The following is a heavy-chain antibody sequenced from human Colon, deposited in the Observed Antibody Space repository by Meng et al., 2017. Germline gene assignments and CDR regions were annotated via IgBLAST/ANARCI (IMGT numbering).Heavy chain of an antibody. CDR3: ARHGSGSYLYLEY. Sequence: GSLRLSCAVSGGIIINSNWWSWVRQPPGKGLEWIGQIYHSGSTNYNPSLTSRVTISVDKSRNQFSLKLSSVTAADTAVYYCARHGSGSYLYLEYWGQGTLVTVSS. J-gene: IGHJ4*02. CDR2: IYHSGST. CDR1: GGIIINSNW. V-gene: IGHV4-4*02. D-gene: IGHD3-10*01.